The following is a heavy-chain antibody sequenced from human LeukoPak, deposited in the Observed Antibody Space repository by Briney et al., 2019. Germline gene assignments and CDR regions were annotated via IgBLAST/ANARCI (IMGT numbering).Heavy chain of an antibody. CDR2: INHSGST. Sequence: SGTLSLTCAVSGGSFSGYYWSWLRQPPGKGLEGIGEINHSGSTNYNPSLKSRVNISVDTSKNQFSLKLSSVTAADTAVYYCARGRGNWGDAFDIWGQRRMVSVSS. CDR3: ARGRGNWGDAFDI. J-gene: IGHJ3*02. CDR1: GGSFSGYY. V-gene: IGHV4-34*01. D-gene: IGHD7-27*01.